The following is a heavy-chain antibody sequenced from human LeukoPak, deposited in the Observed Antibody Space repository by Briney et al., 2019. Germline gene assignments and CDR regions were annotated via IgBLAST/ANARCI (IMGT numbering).Heavy chain of an antibody. V-gene: IGHV4-59*01. Sequence: SETLSLTCTVSGGSISSYYWSWIRQPPGKGLEWIGYMYYTGSTNYNPSLKSRVTISVDTSKNQFSLKLSSVTAADTAVYYCARDRERAFDYWGQGTLVTVSS. CDR1: GGSISSYY. CDR2: MYYTGST. J-gene: IGHJ4*02. CDR3: ARDRERAFDY. D-gene: IGHD1-26*01.